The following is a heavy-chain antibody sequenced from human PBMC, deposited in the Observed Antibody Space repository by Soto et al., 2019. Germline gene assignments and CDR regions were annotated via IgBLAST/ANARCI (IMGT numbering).Heavy chain of an antibody. CDR1: GYTFTSYA. CDR3: ARGGIVVVVTEGWFDP. CDR2: INAGNGNT. V-gene: IGHV1-3*05. J-gene: IGHJ5*02. Sequence: QVQLVQSGAEEKKPGASVKVSCKASGYTFTSYAMHWVRQAPGQRLEWMGWINAGNGNTKYSQKFQGRVTITRDTSASTAYMELSSLRSEDTAVYYCARGGIVVVVTEGWFDPWGQGTLVTVSS. D-gene: IGHD2-21*02.